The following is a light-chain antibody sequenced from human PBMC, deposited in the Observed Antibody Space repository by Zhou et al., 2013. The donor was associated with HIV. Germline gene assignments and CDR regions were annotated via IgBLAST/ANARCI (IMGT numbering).Light chain of an antibody. CDR3: QRYNSAPLIT. CDR1: QGISKW. CDR2: GAS. V-gene: IGKV1-12*01. Sequence: DIQMTQSPSSVSASVGDRITITCRASQGISKWLAWYQQKPGKAPKLLIYGASSLQSGVPSRFSGSGFGTDFTLTISSLQPEDVATYYCQRYNSAPLITFGQGTRLDIK. J-gene: IGKJ5*01.